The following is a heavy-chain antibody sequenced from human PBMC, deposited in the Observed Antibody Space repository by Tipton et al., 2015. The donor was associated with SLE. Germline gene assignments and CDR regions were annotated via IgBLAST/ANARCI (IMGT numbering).Heavy chain of an antibody. V-gene: IGHV1-69*05. CDR3: AKDAAIWTNGVCSDY. CDR1: GGTFSSYA. CDR2: IIPIFGTA. D-gene: IGHD2-8*01. Sequence: QSGPEVKKPGSSVKVSCKASGGTFSSYAISWVRQAPGQGLEWMGGIIPIFGTANYAQKFQGRVTITTDESTSTAYMELSSLRSEDTAVYYCAKDAAIWTNGVCSDYWGQGTLVTVSS. J-gene: IGHJ4*02.